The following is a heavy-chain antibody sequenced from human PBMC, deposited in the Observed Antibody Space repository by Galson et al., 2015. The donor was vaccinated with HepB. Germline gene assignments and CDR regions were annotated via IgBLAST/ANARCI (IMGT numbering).Heavy chain of an antibody. CDR2: INPNSGGT. Sequence: CKASGYTFTGYYMHWVRQAPGQGLEWMGWINPNSGGTNYAQKFQGWVTMTRDTSISTAYMELSRLRSDDTAVYYCARARDGSSWYGGPEDWGQGTLVTVSS. D-gene: IGHD6-13*01. V-gene: IGHV1-2*04. J-gene: IGHJ4*02. CDR3: ARARDGSSWYGGPED. CDR1: GYTFTGYY.